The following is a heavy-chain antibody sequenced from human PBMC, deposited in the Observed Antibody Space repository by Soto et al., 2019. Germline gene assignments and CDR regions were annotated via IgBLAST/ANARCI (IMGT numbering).Heavy chain of an antibody. CDR3: AKSPTMTTKVVDY. J-gene: IGHJ4*02. V-gene: IGHV3-23*03. D-gene: IGHD4-17*01. CDR1: GFTFSSYT. Sequence: EVQLLESGGDLVQPGGSLRLSCVASGFTFSSYTMTWVRQAPGKGLEWVSVIYSGGDSTYYADSVKGRFTISRDNSKNTLYLQMNSLRADDTAVYYCAKSPTMTTKVVDYWGQGTLVTVSS. CDR2: IYSGGDST.